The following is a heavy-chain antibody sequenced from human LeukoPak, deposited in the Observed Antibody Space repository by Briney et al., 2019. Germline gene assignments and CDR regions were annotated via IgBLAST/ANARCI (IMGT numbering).Heavy chain of an antibody. Sequence: SETLSLTCTVSGGSISSYYWGWIRQPPGKGLEWIGYIYYSGSTNYNPSLKSRVTISVDTSKNQFFLKLSSVTAADTAVYYCARETSQKGAHYMDVWGKGTTVTVSS. CDR3: ARETSQKGAHYMDV. J-gene: IGHJ6*03. V-gene: IGHV4-59*01. D-gene: IGHD3-16*01. CDR2: IYYSGST. CDR1: GGSISSYY.